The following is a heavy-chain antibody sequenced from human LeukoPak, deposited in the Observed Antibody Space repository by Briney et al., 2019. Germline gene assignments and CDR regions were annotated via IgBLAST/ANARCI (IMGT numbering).Heavy chain of an antibody. CDR1: GGPISSYY. D-gene: IGHD6-6*01. V-gene: IGHV4-4*07. Sequence: SETLSLTCTVPGGPISSYYWSWIRQPAGKGLECIGRIYTSGRTNYNPSLKSRVTMSVDTSKKQFSLKLSSVTAADTAVYYCARNPQLGPFDYWGQGTLVTVSP. CDR2: IYTSGRT. CDR3: ARNPQLGPFDY. J-gene: IGHJ4*02.